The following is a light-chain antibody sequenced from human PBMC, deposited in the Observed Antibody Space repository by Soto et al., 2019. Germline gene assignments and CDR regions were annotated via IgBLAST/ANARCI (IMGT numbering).Light chain of an antibody. Sequence: QSVLTQPASVSGSPGQSITISCTGNSRNGCGYNYVSWYQQHPGKAPKFMIYDVSNRPSGVSYRFSGSKSGNTASLTISGLQAEDEADYYCCSYTTSNTRQIVFGTGTKVTVL. J-gene: IGLJ1*01. CDR1: SRNGCGYNY. V-gene: IGLV2-14*01. CDR2: DVS. CDR3: CSYTTSNTRQIV.